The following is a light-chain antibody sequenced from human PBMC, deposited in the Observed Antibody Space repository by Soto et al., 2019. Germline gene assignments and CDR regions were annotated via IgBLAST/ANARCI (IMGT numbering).Light chain of an antibody. CDR2: GAS. Sequence: DIQMTQSPSSVSASVGDTVTITCRASQAISNWLAWYQQKPGKAPKLLIYGASSLQSDVPSRFSGSGSGTDFTLAISRLQPEDSATYFCQQAYSLPLTFGGGTRVEIK. V-gene: IGKV1-12*01. CDR1: QAISNW. J-gene: IGKJ4*01. CDR3: QQAYSLPLT.